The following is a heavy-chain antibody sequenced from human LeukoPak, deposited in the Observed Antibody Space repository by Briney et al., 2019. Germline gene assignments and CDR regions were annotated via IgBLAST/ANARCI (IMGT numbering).Heavy chain of an antibody. CDR3: IQSGYDESFFDY. Sequence: PSETLSLTCTVSGYSISSGYYWGWIRQPPGKGLEWVGRIKSKTDGGTTDYAAPVKGRFTISRDDSKNTLYLQMNSLKTEDTAVYYCIQSGYDESFFDYWGQETLVTVSS. J-gene: IGHJ4*02. V-gene: IGHV3-15*01. CDR1: GYSISSGYY. CDR2: IKSKTDGGTT. D-gene: IGHD5-12*01.